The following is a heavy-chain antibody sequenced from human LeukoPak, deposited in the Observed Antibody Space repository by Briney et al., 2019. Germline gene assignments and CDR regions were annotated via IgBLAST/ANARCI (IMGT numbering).Heavy chain of an antibody. CDR2: IYSGGST. Sequence: GGSLRLSCAASGFTVSSNYMSWVRQAPGKGLDWGSVIYSGGSTYYADSVKGRFTISRDNSKNTLYLQMNSLRAEDTAVYYCARGSSSWYAGLFDYWGQGTLVTVSS. D-gene: IGHD6-13*01. V-gene: IGHV3-53*01. J-gene: IGHJ4*02. CDR3: ARGSSSWYAGLFDY. CDR1: GFTVSSNY.